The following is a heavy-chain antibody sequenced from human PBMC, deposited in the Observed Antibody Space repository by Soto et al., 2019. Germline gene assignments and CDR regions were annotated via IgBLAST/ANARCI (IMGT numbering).Heavy chain of an antibody. CDR2: IYHSGST. D-gene: IGHD2-2*01. CDR1: GGSISSGGYS. CDR3: ARVPDR. J-gene: IGHJ5*02. V-gene: IGHV4-30-2*06. Sequence: SETLSLTCAVPGGSISSGGYSWSWIRQSPGKGLEWIGYIYHSGSTYYNPSLKSRVTISVDRSKNQFSLKLSSVTAADTAVYYCARVPDRWGQGTLVTVS.